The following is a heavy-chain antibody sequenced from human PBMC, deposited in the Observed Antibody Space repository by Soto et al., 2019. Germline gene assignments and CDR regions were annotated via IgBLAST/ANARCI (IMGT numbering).Heavy chain of an antibody. J-gene: IGHJ2*01. CDR2: ISGSGDAT. D-gene: IGHD4-17*01. CDR1: GFTFRNYV. V-gene: IGHV3-23*01. Sequence: PGGSLRLSCEASGFTFRNYVMAWVRQAPGKGLEWVSGISGSGDATFYADSVEGRFTVSRDNSKNTLYLQMNSLGAEDTAVYYCAKPPTTKTTYNWYLDLWGRGTLVTVSS. CDR3: AKPPTTKTTYNWYLDL.